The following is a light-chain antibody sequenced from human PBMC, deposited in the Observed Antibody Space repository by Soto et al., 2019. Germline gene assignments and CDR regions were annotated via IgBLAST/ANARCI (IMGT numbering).Light chain of an antibody. CDR3: QQYNNWPYT. CDR2: GAS. CDR1: QSVSSN. V-gene: IGKV3-15*01. Sequence: EIVMTQSPATLSVSPGERAALSCGASQSVSSNFAWYQQKPGQAPRLLIYGASTRATGIPARFSGSGSGTEFTLTISSLQSEDFAVYYCQQYNNWPYTFGQGTKLEI. J-gene: IGKJ2*01.